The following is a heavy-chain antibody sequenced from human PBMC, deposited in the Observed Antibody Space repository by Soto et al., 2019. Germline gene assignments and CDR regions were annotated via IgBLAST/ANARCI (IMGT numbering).Heavy chain of an antibody. CDR1: GGSFSGYY. V-gene: IGHV4-34*01. Sequence: PSETLSLTCAVYGGSFSGYYWSWIRQPPGKGLEWIGEINHSGSTNYNPSLKSRVTISVDTSKNQFSLKLSSVTAADTAVYYCARSGAAGSSWSLSWFDPWGQGTLVTVSS. CDR3: ARSGAAGSSWSLSWFDP. J-gene: IGHJ5*02. D-gene: IGHD6-13*01. CDR2: INHSGST.